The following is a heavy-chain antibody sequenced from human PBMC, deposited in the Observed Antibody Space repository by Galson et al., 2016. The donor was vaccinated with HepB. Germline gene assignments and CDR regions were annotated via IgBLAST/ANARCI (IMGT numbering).Heavy chain of an antibody. CDR2: IYPGDSDT. J-gene: IGHJ6*03. Sequence: QSGAEVKKPGESLKISCKASGYSFGSYWIGWLRQMPGKGLEWMGIIYPGDSDTKYSPSFRGQVAISVDKSISTAYLQWSSLKASDSAMSYCARHETGYRGGFDHYFYYVDVWGKGTTVTVSS. CDR1: GYSFGSYW. CDR3: ARHETGYRGGFDHYFYYVDV. D-gene: IGHD3-9*01. V-gene: IGHV5-51*01.